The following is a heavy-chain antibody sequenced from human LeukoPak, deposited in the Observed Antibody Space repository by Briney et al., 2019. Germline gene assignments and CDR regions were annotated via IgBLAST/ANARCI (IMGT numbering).Heavy chain of an antibody. J-gene: IGHJ4*02. CDR3: ARARGSYSGYFDY. CDR2: ISSSSSYI. D-gene: IGHD1-26*01. V-gene: IGHV3-21*01. Sequence: PGGSLRLSCAASGFTFSSYSMNWVRQAPGKGLERVSSISSSSSYIYYADSVKGRFTISRDNAKNSLFLEMKSLRAEDTAVYYCARARGSYSGYFDYWGQGTLVTVSS. CDR1: GFTFSSYS.